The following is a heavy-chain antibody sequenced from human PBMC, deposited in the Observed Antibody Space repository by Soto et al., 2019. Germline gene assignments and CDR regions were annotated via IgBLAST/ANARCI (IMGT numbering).Heavy chain of an antibody. CDR3: ASLIVGATSYFDY. CDR1: GGSISSYY. D-gene: IGHD1-26*01. J-gene: IGHJ4*02. Sequence: SETLSLTCTVSGGSISSYYWSWIRQPPGKGLEWIGYIYYSGSTNYNPSLKSRVTISVDTSKNQFSLKLSSVTAADTAVYYCASLIVGATSYFDYWGQGALVTVSS. CDR2: IYYSGST. V-gene: IGHV4-59*01.